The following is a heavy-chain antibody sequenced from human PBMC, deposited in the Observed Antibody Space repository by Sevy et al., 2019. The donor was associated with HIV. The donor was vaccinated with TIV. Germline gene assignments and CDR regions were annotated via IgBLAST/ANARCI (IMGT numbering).Heavy chain of an antibody. CDR1: GFTFNTHV. V-gene: IGHV3-23*01. Sequence: GGCLRLSCVASGFTFNTHVMNWVRQAPGKGLEWVSSISGFGNTYYVDSVRGRFTISRDNAKNTLYLQMNSLRADDTAVYYCAKVLNPALESMMEVTVRSLKGFDVWGQGTMVTVSS. D-gene: IGHD3-22*01. CDR3: AKVLNPALESMMEVTVRSLKGFDV. J-gene: IGHJ3*01. CDR2: ISGFGNT.